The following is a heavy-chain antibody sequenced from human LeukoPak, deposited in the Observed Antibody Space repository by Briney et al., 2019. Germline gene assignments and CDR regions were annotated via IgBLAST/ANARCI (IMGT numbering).Heavy chain of an antibody. D-gene: IGHD3-22*01. J-gene: IGHJ5*02. Sequence: GASVKVSCKASGYTITGYYMHWVRQAPGQGLEWMGRINPNSGGTNYAQKFQGRVTMTRDTSISTAYMELSRLRSDDTAVYYCARDLRGPYYYDSSGYYHNWFDPWGQGTLVTVSS. CDR2: INPNSGGT. V-gene: IGHV1-2*06. CDR3: ARDLRGPYYYDSSGYYHNWFDP. CDR1: GYTITGYY.